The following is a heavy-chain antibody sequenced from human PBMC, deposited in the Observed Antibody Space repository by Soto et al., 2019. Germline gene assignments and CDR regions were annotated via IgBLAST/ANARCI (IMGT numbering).Heavy chain of an antibody. J-gene: IGHJ4*02. V-gene: IGHV2-70*11. Sequence: GSGPTLVNPTQTLTLTCTFSGFSLSTSGMCVSWIRQPPGKALEWLARIDWDDDKYYSTSLGTRLTISKDTSKNQVVLTMTNMDPVDTATYYCARISPTAGTRTPFDYWGQGTLVTVSS. CDR2: IDWDDDK. CDR3: ARISPTAGTRTPFDY. CDR1: GFSLSTSGMC. D-gene: IGHD1-1*01.